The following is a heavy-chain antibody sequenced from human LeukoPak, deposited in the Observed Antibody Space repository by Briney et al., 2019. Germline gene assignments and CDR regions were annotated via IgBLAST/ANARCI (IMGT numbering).Heavy chain of an antibody. CDR1: GFTFSSYS. CDR3: ARDHSYYYDSSGYYYFGY. Sequence: PGGSLRLSCAASGFTFSSYSMNWVRQAPGKGLEWVSSISSSSYMYYADSVKGRFTIARDNVKNSLYLQMNSLRDEDTAVYYCARDHSYYYDSSGYYYFGYWGQGTLVTVSS. J-gene: IGHJ4*02. V-gene: IGHV3-21*01. D-gene: IGHD3-22*01. CDR2: ISSSSYM.